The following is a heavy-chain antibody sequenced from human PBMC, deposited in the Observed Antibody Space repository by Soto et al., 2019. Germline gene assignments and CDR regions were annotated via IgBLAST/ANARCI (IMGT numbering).Heavy chain of an antibody. CDR2: IYNSGST. V-gene: IGHV4-39*01. CDR1: GGSINSGGYY. J-gene: IGHJ4*02. CDR3: TRRQQLARYDY. Sequence: SETLSLTCTVSGGSINSGGYYWGWIRQPPGKGLEWIGSIYNSGSTYYNPSLKSRVTISVDTSNNQFSLKLNSVTAADTAVYYCTRRQQLARYDYWGQGTLVTVSS. D-gene: IGHD6-13*01.